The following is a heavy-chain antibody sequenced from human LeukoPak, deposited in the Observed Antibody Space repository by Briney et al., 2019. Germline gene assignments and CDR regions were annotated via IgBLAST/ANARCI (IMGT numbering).Heavy chain of an antibody. CDR3: AGQPISGWDFDH. V-gene: IGHV4-59*08. J-gene: IGHJ4*02. CDR2: ISHSGNT. Sequence: SETLSLTCTVSGVSISGHYWSWIRLPPGKGLEWIGYISHSGNTKYSPSLKSRVTISLDTSKNQFSLTVNSVTAADTAVYYCAGQPISGWDFDHWGQGTLVTVSS. CDR1: GVSISGHY. D-gene: IGHD6-19*01.